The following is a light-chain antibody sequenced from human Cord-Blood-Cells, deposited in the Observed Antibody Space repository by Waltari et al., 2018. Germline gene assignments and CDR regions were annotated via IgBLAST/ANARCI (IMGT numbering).Light chain of an antibody. J-gene: IGKJ4*01. Sequence: DIQMTQSPSSLSASVGDRVTITCRASQSISSYLNWYQQKPGKAPKLLIYAASSLQSGVPSRFSGSGSGTYFTLTISSLQPEDFATYYWQQSYSALTFGGGTKVEIK. CDR2: AAS. CDR3: QQSYSALT. V-gene: IGKV1-39*01. CDR1: QSISSY.